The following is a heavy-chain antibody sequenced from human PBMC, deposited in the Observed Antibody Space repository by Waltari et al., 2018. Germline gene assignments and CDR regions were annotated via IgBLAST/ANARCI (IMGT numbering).Heavy chain of an antibody. D-gene: IGHD1-7*01. CDR2: VIPSVGRA. CDR3: AREAGTLTGATSPGDY. CDR1: GGTFSSYA. J-gene: IGHJ4*02. Sequence: QVQLVQSGAEVKKHGSSVKVSCKASGGTFSSYAISWARQAPGQGLEWMGRVIPSVGRANYAENVQGRVPITADKSTSTGYREVSSLRSGDTAVYYCAREAGTLTGATSPGDYWGQGTLVTVSS. V-gene: IGHV1-69*04.